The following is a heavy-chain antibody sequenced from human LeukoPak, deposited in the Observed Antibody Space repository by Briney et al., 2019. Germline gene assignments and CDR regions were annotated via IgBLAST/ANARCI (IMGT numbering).Heavy chain of an antibody. CDR3: ARGGENYYDSGGSPSGVVFNF. J-gene: IGHJ4*01. D-gene: IGHD3-22*01. CDR1: GYTFTSYY. Sequence: ASVKVSCKASGYTFTSYYMHWVRQAPGQGLEWMGIINPSGGSTSYAQKFQGRVTMTRDTSTSTVYMELSSLRSEDTAVYYCARGGENYYDSGGSPSGVVFNFGAQG. V-gene: IGHV1-46*01. CDR2: INPSGGST.